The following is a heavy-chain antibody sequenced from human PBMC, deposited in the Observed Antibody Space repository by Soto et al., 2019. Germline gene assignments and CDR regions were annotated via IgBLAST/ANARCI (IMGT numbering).Heavy chain of an antibody. CDR3: ARDRILGSGWYYYGMDV. CDR2: IYYSGST. D-gene: IGHD6-19*01. CDR1: GGSISSGGYY. J-gene: IGHJ6*02. Sequence: SETLSLTCTVSGGSISSGGYYWSWIRQHPGKGLEWIGYIYYSGSTYYNPSLKSRVTISVDTSKNQFSLKLSSVTAADTAVYYCARDRILGSGWYYYGMDVWGQGTKVTVSS. V-gene: IGHV4-31*03.